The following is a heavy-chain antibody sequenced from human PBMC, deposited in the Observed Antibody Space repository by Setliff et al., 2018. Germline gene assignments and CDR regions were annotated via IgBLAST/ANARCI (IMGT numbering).Heavy chain of an antibody. J-gene: IGHJ5*02. CDR3: ARDLIRGAPNWFDP. D-gene: IGHD3-10*01. CDR1: GASVSGNSYY. Sequence: SETLSLTCTVSGASVSGNSYYWGWIRQPPGKGLEWIGSVYYSGTTYYNPSLKSRLTMSVDTSKNQFTLKVISVTAADTAVYYCARDLIRGAPNWFDPWGQGTLITVSS. V-gene: IGHV4-39*06. CDR2: VYYSGTT.